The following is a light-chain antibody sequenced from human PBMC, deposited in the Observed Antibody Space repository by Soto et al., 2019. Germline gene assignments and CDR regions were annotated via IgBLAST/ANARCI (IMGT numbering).Light chain of an antibody. V-gene: IGKV1-39*01. Sequence: DIQMTQSPSSLSASVGDRVSITCRASQSISSYLNWYQEKPGKAPKRLIQTASSVQSGVPSRFSGRGSGTEFTPTITSLQPEDVATYYSQQRYCTLYIFGQGTRLEIK. CDR3: QQRYCTLYI. CDR1: QSISSY. CDR2: TAS. J-gene: IGKJ2*01.